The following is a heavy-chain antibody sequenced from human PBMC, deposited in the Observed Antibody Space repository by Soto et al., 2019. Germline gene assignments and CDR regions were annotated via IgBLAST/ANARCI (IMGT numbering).Heavy chain of an antibody. CDR1: GGTFSSYT. J-gene: IGHJ4*02. CDR3: ERDNRDYGSGSYTDY. V-gene: IGHV1-69*08. Sequence: QVQLVQSGAEVKKPGSSVKVSCKASGGTFSSYTISWVRQAPGQGLEWMGRIIPIHGIANYAQKFQGRVTITADKSTSTAYMELSSLRSEDTAVYYCERDNRDYGSGSYTDYWGQGTLVTVSS. D-gene: IGHD3-10*01. CDR2: IIPIHGIA.